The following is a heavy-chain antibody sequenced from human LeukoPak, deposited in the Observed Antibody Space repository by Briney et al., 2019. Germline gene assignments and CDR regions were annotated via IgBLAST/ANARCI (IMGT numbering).Heavy chain of an antibody. CDR1: GYTFTGYY. D-gene: IGHD1-26*01. Sequence: ASVKVSCKASGYTFTGYYMHWVRQAPGQGLEWMGWINPNSGGTNYAQKFQGRVTMTRNTSISTAYMELSSLRSEDTAVYYCASRNGGSYLAFDIWGQGTMVTVSS. CDR3: ASRNGGSYLAFDI. V-gene: IGHV1-2*02. J-gene: IGHJ3*02. CDR2: INPNSGGT.